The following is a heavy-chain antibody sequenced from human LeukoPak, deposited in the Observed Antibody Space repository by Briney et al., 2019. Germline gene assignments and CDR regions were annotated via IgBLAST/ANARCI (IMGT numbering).Heavy chain of an antibody. CDR2: IYHSGST. CDR3: ARDTSVTGTPGYFDY. V-gene: IGHV4-38-2*02. CDR1: GYSISSGYY. D-gene: IGHD1-20*01. Sequence: PSETLSLTCTVSGYSISSGYYWGWIRQPPGKGLEWIGSIYHSGSTYYNPSLKSRVTISVDTSKNQFSLKLSSVTAADTAVYYCARDTSVTGTPGYFDYWGQGTLVTVSS. J-gene: IGHJ4*02.